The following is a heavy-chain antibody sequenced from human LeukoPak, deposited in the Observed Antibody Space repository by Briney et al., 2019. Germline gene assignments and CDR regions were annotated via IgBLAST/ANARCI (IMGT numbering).Heavy chain of an antibody. CDR2: INAGNGNT. Sequence: GASVKVSCKASGYTFTSYAMHWVRQAPGQRLEWMGWINAGNGNTKYSQKFQDRVTITRDTSASTAYMELSSLRSEDTAVYYCARDRDYYDSSGYYFDYWGQGTLVTVSS. J-gene: IGHJ4*02. V-gene: IGHV1-3*01. D-gene: IGHD3-22*01. CDR1: GYTFTSYA. CDR3: ARDRDYYDSSGYYFDY.